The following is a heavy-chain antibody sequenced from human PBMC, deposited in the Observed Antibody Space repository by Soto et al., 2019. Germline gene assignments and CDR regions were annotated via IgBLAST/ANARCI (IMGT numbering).Heavy chain of an antibody. V-gene: IGHV3-23*01. J-gene: IGHJ3*02. Sequence: EVQLLESGGGLVQPGGSLRLSCEASGFTFSSKARSGVRKAPGKGLEWVSAISGSGGSTYYADSVKGRFTISRDNSKNTLYLQMNSLRAEDTAVYYCAKDLEYSSSFGAFDIWGQGTMVTVSS. D-gene: IGHD6-6*01. CDR2: ISGSGGST. CDR1: GFTFSSKA. CDR3: AKDLEYSSSFGAFDI.